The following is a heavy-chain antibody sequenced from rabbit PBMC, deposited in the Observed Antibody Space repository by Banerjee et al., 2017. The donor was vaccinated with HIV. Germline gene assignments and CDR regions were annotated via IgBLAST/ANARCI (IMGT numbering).Heavy chain of an antibody. CDR1: GFSLSSNDM. D-gene: IGHD2-1*01. J-gene: IGHJ4*01. V-gene: IGHV1S45*01. CDR3: GRGTGDSGFESNV. CDR2: IYTGSSGSS. Sequence: QAQLKETGGGLVTPGGSLTLTCTVAGFSLSSNDMSWVRQAPGKGLEWIACIYTGSSGSSYYASWAKGLFTISKTSSTTVTLQMTSLTAADTASYFCGRGTGDSGFESNVWGRGPLVPVS.